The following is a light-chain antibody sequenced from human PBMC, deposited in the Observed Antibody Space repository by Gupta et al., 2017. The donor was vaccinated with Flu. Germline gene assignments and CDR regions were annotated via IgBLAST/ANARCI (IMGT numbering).Light chain of an antibody. CDR2: RNT. V-gene: IGLV1-44*01. CDR1: IGYNA. J-gene: IGLJ3*02. CDR3: AALAAGLHGSV. Sequence: IGYNAVNWYQQLPGTASKLPTYRNTRRPSGVPARLSGPKSGTPAALPIPSLQSEDAADYHCAALAAGLHGSVFGGGTSRTVI.